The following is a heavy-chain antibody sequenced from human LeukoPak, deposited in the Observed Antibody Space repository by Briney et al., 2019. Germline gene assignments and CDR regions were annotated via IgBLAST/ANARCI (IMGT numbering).Heavy chain of an antibody. J-gene: IGHJ2*01. D-gene: IGHD6-13*01. CDR3: ARSGVWSWSWYYWHLEF. CDR2: VYGSGTDT. V-gene: IGHV3-23*01. CDR1: GFNFDSYA. Sequence: PRGSLRLSFAASGFNFDSYAMTWVGQATGKGLVWVAAVYGSGTDTFYADSVKARFTVSRDNSKNTLYLQLSGLRTDDTAVYFCARSGVWSWSWYYWHLEFWGRGTLVTVSS.